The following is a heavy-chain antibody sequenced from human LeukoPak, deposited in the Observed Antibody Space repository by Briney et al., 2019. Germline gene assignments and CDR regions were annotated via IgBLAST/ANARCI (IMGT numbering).Heavy chain of an antibody. Sequence: GGSLRLSCAVSGFTVSSNFISWGRQAPRKGLECVSVVYAGGSGATYYADSVRGRFTISRDNSRNTLYLQMNSLRAEDTAVYYCVKDRTDDAFDIWGQGTMVTVSS. D-gene: IGHD1-14*01. J-gene: IGHJ3*02. CDR3: VKDRTDDAFDI. CDR1: GFTVSSNF. V-gene: IGHV3-66*01. CDR2: VYAGGSGAT.